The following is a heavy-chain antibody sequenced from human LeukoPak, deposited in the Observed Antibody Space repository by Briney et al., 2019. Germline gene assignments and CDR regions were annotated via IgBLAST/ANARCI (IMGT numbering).Heavy chain of an antibody. CDR1: GFTFSSHW. V-gene: IGHV3-7*01. CDR3: AREVLGIYYYDFWSGYYRYFDY. J-gene: IGHJ4*02. Sequence: AGGSLRLSCAASGFTFSSHWMSWVRQAPGKGLEWVANIKQDGSEKYYVDSVKGRFTISRDNAKNSLYLQMNSLRAEDTAVYYCAREVLGIYYYDFWSGYYRYFDYWGQGTLVTVSS. D-gene: IGHD3-3*01. CDR2: IKQDGSEK.